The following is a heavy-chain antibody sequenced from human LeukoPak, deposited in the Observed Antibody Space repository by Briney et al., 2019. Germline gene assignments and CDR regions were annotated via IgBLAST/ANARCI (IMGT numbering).Heavy chain of an antibody. CDR1: GDSVSSNSAA. J-gene: IGHJ6*02. D-gene: IGHD5-18*01. V-gene: IGHV6-1*01. CDR2: VYYRSKWFN. Sequence: SQTLSLTCAISGDSVSSNSAAWNWIRQSPSRGLECLGRVYYRSKWFNDYAASVKSRITINPDTSKNQFSLQLNSVTREDTAVYYCVKAAYGYPPYYYYYGMDVWGQGTTVTVSS. CDR3: VKAAYGYPPYYYYYGMDV.